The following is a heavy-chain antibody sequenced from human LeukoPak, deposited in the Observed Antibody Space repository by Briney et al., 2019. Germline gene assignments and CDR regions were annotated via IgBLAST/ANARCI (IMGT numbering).Heavy chain of an antibody. D-gene: IGHD4-23*01. CDR2: ISSSSSTI. Sequence: GGCLRPSYSPSGFTFSRDSMNWVRQAPGKGLEWVSYISSSSSTIYYADSVKGRFTISRDNAKNSLSLQMNSLRDEDTAVYYCARGCTLWDTVVMGAFDYWGQGTLVTVSS. CDR3: ARGCTLWDTVVMGAFDY. CDR1: GFTFSRDS. V-gene: IGHV3-48*02. J-gene: IGHJ4*02.